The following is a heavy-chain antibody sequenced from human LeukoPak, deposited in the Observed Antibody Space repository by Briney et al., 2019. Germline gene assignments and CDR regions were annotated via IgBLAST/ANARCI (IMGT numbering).Heavy chain of an antibody. V-gene: IGHV3-21*01. D-gene: IGHD6-19*01. CDR1: AFIFSGHW. J-gene: IGHJ4*02. CDR2: ISSSSSYI. Sequence: PGGSLRLSCEASAFIFSGHWLNWVRQTPGKGLEWVSSISSSSSYIYYADSVKGRFTISRDNAKNSLYLQMNSLRAEDTAVYYCARETATDFHSSGWYGGDYWGQGTLVTVSS. CDR3: ARETATDFHSSGWYGGDY.